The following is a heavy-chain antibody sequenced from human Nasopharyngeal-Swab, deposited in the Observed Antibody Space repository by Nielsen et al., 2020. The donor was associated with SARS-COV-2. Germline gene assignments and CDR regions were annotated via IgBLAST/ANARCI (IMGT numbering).Heavy chain of an antibody. CDR2: FFSGESDT. Sequence: VRTIPGKGLGGVGLFFSGESDTRYSPSFQGHDTISANKSISTTYLQWSSLKTSDTAKYSCANLDEYSSSGFDYWGQGTLVTVSS. V-gene: IGHV5-51*01. J-gene: IGHJ4*02. D-gene: IGHD6-6*01. CDR3: ANLDEYSSSGFDY.